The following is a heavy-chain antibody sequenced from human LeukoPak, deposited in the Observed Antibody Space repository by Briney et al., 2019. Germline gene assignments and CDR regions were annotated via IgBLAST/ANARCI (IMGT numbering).Heavy chain of an antibody. Sequence: ASVKVSCAASGYTFTSYDINWVRQATGQGREWMGWMNPNSGNTGYAQKFQGRVTITRNTSISTAYMELSSLRSEDTAVYYCARGTWVAGALFDYWGQGTLVTVSS. CDR3: ARGTWVAGALFDY. V-gene: IGHV1-8*03. J-gene: IGHJ4*02. D-gene: IGHD6-19*01. CDR2: MNPNSGNT. CDR1: GYTFTSYD.